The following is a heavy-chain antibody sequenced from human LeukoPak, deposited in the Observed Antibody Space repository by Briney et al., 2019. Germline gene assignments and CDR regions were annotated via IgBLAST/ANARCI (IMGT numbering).Heavy chain of an antibody. CDR2: IYYSGST. CDR3: ARDRDLERLLDFDY. CDR1: GGSISSSSCY. V-gene: IGHV4-39*07. Sequence: SETLSLTCTVSGGSISSSSCYWGWIRQPTGKGLEWIERIYYSGSTYYNPSLKSRVTISVDTSKNQFSLKLSSVTAADTAVYYCARDRDLERLLDFDYWGQGNLVTVSS. J-gene: IGHJ4*02. D-gene: IGHD3-3*01.